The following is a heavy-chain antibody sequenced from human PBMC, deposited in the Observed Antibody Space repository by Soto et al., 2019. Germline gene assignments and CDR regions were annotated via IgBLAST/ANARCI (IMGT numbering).Heavy chain of an antibody. CDR1: GFTFSNYS. J-gene: IGHJ6*03. V-gene: IGHV3-23*01. CDR2: SGFCGDIT. Sequence: GGSLRLSCAASGFTFSNYSVSWVRQAPGRVLEWVSASGFCGDITYYEDSVEGLFTISRDNAHDTLYLQMSSLRAEDTAVYYCAKGLGVVVSIATHYYYYYMDVWGKGTTVTVSS. CDR3: AKGLGVVVSIATHYYYYYMDV. D-gene: IGHD2-15*01.